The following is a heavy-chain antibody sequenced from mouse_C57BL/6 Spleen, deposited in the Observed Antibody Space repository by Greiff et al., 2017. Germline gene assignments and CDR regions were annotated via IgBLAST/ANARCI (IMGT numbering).Heavy chain of an antibody. V-gene: IGHV1-55*01. D-gene: IGHD1-1*01. J-gene: IGHJ3*01. Sequence: QVQLQQPGAELVKPGASVKMSCKASGYTFTSYWITWVKPRPGQGLEWIGDIYPGSGSTNYNEKFKSKATLTVDTSSSTAYMQLSSLTSEDSAVYYCARSPPDGSSYVGFAYWGQGTLVTVSA. CDR3: ARSPPDGSSYVGFAY. CDR2: IYPGSGST. CDR1: GYTFTSYW.